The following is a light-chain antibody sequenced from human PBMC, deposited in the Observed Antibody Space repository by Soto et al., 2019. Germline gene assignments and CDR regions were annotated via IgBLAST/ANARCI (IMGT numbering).Light chain of an antibody. Sequence: IVLTQSPGTLSLSPGERATLSCRASQSVTTQLAWYQQKPGQAPRLLIYDASTRATGIPARFSGSGSGTDFTLTISSLEPDDFAVYYCQQRSDWPLTFGGGTKVDIK. CDR2: DAS. V-gene: IGKV3-11*01. CDR3: QQRSDWPLT. J-gene: IGKJ4*01. CDR1: QSVTTQ.